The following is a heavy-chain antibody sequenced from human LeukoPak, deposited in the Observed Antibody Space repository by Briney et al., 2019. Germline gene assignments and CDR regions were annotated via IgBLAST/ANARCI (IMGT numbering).Heavy chain of an antibody. CDR3: ARGTGQWLVVDYYYMDV. CDR2: ISSSSSYI. D-gene: IGHD6-19*01. CDR1: GITFRSYS. Sequence: GGSLRLSCADSGITFRSYSMNWVRRAPANGLEWVSSISSSSSYIYYADSVKGRFTISRDNAKNSLYLQMNSLRAEDTAVYYCARGTGQWLVVDYYYMDVWGKGTAVTVSS. V-gene: IGHV3-21*01. J-gene: IGHJ6*03.